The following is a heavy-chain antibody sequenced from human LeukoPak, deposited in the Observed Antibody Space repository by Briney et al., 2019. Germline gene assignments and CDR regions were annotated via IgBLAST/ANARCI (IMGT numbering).Heavy chain of an antibody. Sequence: GGSLRLSCTGSGFTFSSYSFHWVRQAPGKGLEWVSFSSSGSSATYYADSVKGRFTISRDSAKTSLFLQMNSLRDEDTAVYYCARTRGPQLAFSYIDCWGQGTLVTVSS. CDR1: GFTFSSYS. CDR3: ARTRGPQLAFSYIDC. CDR2: SSSGSSAT. J-gene: IGHJ4*02. D-gene: IGHD1-1*01. V-gene: IGHV3-48*02.